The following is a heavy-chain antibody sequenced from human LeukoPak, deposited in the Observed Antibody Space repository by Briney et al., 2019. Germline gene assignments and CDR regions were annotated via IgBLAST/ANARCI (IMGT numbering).Heavy chain of an antibody. V-gene: IGHV3-72*01. J-gene: IGHJ4*02. CDR3: SRALYYSSSTYCNDY. Sequence: GGSLRLSCAASGFSFSDHYMDWVRQALGKGLEWVGRTRNKANSYTTEYAASVKGRFAISRDASKNSLYLQMNSLTAEDTAVYYCSRALYYSSSTYCNDYWGQGTLVTVSS. CDR1: GFSFSDHY. CDR2: TRNKANSYTT. D-gene: IGHD2-2*01.